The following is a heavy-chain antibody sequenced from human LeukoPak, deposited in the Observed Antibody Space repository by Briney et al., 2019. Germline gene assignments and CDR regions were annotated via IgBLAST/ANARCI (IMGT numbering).Heavy chain of an antibody. J-gene: IGHJ4*02. CDR2: INPSGVST. D-gene: IGHD5-18*01. CDR1: GFTFTSFY. CDR3: AIGRFDIQPLWAY. Sequence: ASVKVSCKASGFTFTSFYMHWVRQAPGQGLEWMAVINPSGVSTTYAQNFQGRVTMTRDTSTSTVYMELSSLRSEYTAVNYCAIGRFDIQPLWAYCGQGTLVTVSS. V-gene: IGHV1-46*01.